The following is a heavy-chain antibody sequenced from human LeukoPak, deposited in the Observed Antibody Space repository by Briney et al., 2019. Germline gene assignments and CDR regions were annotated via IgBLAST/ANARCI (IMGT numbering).Heavy chain of an antibody. CDR3: AREYSSGWYSRPLDY. CDR2: IKQDGSEK. Sequence: PGGSLRLSCAASGFTFSSYWMSWVRQAPGKGLEWVANIKQDGSEKYYVDSVKGRFTISRDNAKNSLYLQMNSLRAEDTAVYYCAREYSSGWYSRPLDYWGQGTLVTVSS. CDR1: GFTFSSYW. V-gene: IGHV3-7*01. D-gene: IGHD6-19*01. J-gene: IGHJ4*02.